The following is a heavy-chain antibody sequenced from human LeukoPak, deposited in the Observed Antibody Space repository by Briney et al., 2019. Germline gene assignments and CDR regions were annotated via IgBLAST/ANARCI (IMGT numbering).Heavy chain of an antibody. D-gene: IGHD2-15*01. CDR1: GYTFTSYG. V-gene: IGHV1-18*01. J-gene: IGHJ6*02. Sequence: GASVKVSCKASGYTFTSYGISWVRQAPGQGLEWMGWISAYNGNTNYAQKLQGRVTMTTDTSTSTAYMELRSLRSDDTAVYYCAGCGSCYPASGYYYGMDVWGQGTTVTVSS. CDR2: ISAYNGNT. CDR3: AGCGSCYPASGYYYGMDV.